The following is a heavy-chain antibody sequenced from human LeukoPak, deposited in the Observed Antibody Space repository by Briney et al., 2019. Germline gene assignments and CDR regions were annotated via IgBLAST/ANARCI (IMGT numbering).Heavy chain of an antibody. CDR1: GGSFSGYY. V-gene: IGHV4-34*01. Sequence: SETLSLTCAVYGGSFSGYYWSWIRQPPGKGLEWIGEINYSGSTNYNPSLKSRVTISVDTSKNQFSLKLSSVTAADTAVYFAAAGRAGYYYYYMDVWGKGTTVTVSS. D-gene: IGHD6-13*01. CDR2: INYSGST. J-gene: IGHJ6*03. CDR3: AAGRAGYYYYYMDV.